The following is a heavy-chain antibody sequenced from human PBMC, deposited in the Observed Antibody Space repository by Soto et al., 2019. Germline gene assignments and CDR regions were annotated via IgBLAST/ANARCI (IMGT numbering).Heavy chain of an antibody. D-gene: IGHD2-2*01. CDR2: IWYDGSNK. V-gene: IGHV3-33*01. Sequence: QVQLVESGGGVVQPGRSLRLSCAASGFTFSSYGMHWVRQAPGKGLEWVAVIWYDGSNKYYADSVKGRLTISRDNSKNTLHLQMNSLRAEDTAVYYCARDRWPDCSSTSCYLGYGMDVWGQGTTVTVSS. CDR3: ARDRWPDCSSTSCYLGYGMDV. CDR1: GFTFSSYG. J-gene: IGHJ6*02.